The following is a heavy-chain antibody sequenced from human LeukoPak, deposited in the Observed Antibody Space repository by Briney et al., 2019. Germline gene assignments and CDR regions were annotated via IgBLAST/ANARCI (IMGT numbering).Heavy chain of an antibody. D-gene: IGHD1-26*01. CDR2: INPNSGGT. J-gene: IGHJ4*02. CDR3: ARGGRYYTRWQYYFDY. V-gene: IGHV1-2*04. CDR1: GYTITGYY. Sequence: ASVKVSCKASGYTITGYYMHWERQAPGQGLEWMGWINPNSGGTNYAQKFQGWVTMTRDTSISTAYMELSRLRSDDTAVYYCARGGRYYTRWQYYFDYWGQGTLVTVSS.